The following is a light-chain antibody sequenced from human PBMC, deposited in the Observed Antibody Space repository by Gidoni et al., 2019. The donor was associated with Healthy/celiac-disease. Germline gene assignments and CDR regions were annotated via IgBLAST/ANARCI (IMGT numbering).Light chain of an antibody. CDR2: DAS. V-gene: IGKV3-11*01. CDR1: QSVSSY. Sequence: EIVLTQSPATLSLSPGERATLACRASQSVSSYLAWYHQKPGQAPRLLIYDASNRATGIPARFSGSGSGTDFTLTISSLEPEDFAVYYCQQRSNWPPPITFGQGTRLEIK. J-gene: IGKJ5*01. CDR3: QQRSNWPPPIT.